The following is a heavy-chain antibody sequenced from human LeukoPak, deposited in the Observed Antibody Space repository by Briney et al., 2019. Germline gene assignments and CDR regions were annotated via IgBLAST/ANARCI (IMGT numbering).Heavy chain of an antibody. CDR2: IYYSVNT. J-gene: IGHJ3*01. V-gene: IGHV4-39*07. D-gene: IGHD3-22*01. CDR1: GGSVSSNTYY. CDR3: ASRSFYDSSGYYSP. Sequence: SETLSLTCTVSGGSVSSNTYYWGWIRQPPGKGLEWIGTIYYSVNTYYNPSLKSRVTISVDTSKNQFSLKLSSVTAADTAVYYCASRSFYDSSGYYSPWGQATMVTVSS.